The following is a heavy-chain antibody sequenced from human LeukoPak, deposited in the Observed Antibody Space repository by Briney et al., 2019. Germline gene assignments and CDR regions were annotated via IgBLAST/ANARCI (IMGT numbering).Heavy chain of an antibody. V-gene: IGHV3-23*01. CDR3: AKYGVFGDTPRGHFDY. Sequence: PGGSLRLPCAASGFTFSGYAMTWVRQAPGKGLEWVSAISGSGGSTYYADSVKGRFTISRGNSKNTLYLQMNSLRAEDTAVYYCAKYGVFGDTPRGHFDYWGQGTLVTVSS. D-gene: IGHD3-10*02. J-gene: IGHJ4*02. CDR2: ISGSGGST. CDR1: GFTFSGYA.